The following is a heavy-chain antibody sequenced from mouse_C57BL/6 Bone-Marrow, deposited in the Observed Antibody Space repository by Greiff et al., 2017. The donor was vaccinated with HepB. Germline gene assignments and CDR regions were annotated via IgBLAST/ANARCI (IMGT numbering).Heavy chain of an antibody. D-gene: IGHD2-2*01. J-gene: IGHJ3*01. CDR2: ISSGSSTI. Sequence: EVKVVESGGGLVKPGGSLKLSCAASGFTFSDYGMHWVRQAPEKGLEWVAYISSGSSTIYYADTVKGRFTISRDNAKNTLFLQMTSLRSEDTAMYYCARGWLRRGTWFAYWGQGTRVTVSA. CDR1: GFTFSDYG. V-gene: IGHV5-17*01. CDR3: ARGWLRRGTWFAY.